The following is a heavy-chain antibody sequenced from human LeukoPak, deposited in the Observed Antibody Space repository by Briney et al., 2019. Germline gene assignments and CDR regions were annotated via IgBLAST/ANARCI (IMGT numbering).Heavy chain of an antibody. V-gene: IGHV1-8*01. J-gene: IGHJ6*02. Sequence: ASVKVSCKASGYTFTSYDINWVRQAPGQGHERMGWMNPNSGNTGYAQKLQGRVTMTRNTSISTAYMELSSLRSEDTAVYYCARGRVTGDIYYYYGMDVWGQGTTVTVSS. CDR1: GYTFTSYD. D-gene: IGHD7-27*01. CDR2: MNPNSGNT. CDR3: ARGRVTGDIYYYYGMDV.